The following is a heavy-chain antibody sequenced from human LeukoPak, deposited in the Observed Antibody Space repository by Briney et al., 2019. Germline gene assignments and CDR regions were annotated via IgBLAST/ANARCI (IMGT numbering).Heavy chain of an antibody. CDR2: ISNRGST. D-gene: IGHD5-12*01. CDR1: GGSISTSY. CDR3: ARGGGALSGLYYFDY. J-gene: IGHJ4*02. Sequence: SETLSLTCTVSGGSISTSYWSWIRQPPGKGLEWIGYISNRGSTNYNPSLKSRVSISVDTSKNHVSLELSSVTAADTAVYYCARGGGALSGLYYFDYWGQGTLVTVSS. V-gene: IGHV4-59*12.